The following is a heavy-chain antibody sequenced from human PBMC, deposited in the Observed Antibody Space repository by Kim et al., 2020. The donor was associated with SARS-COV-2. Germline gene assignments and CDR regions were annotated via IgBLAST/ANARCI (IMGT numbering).Heavy chain of an antibody. D-gene: IGHD3-10*01. J-gene: IGHJ5*02. Sequence: SETLSLTCAVYGGSFSGYYWSWIRQPPGKGLEWIGEINHSGSTNYNPSLKSRVTISVDTSKNQFSLKLSSVTAADTAVYYCARGHDLTYYYGSGSHNWFDPWGQGTLVTVSS. V-gene: IGHV4-34*01. CDR1: GGSFSGYY. CDR3: ARGHDLTYYYGSGSHNWFDP. CDR2: INHSGST.